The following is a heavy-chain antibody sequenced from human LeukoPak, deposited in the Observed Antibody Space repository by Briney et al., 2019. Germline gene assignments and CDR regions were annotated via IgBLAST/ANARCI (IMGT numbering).Heavy chain of an antibody. V-gene: IGHV1-2*02. Sequence: GASVKVSCKASGYTFTGYYTHWVRQAPGQGLEWMGWINPNSGGTNYAQKFQGRVTMTRDTSISTAYMELGRLRSDDTAVYYCARAAAAGRGYNWFDPWGQGTLVTVSS. D-gene: IGHD6-13*01. CDR3: ARAAAAGRGYNWFDP. CDR1: GYTFTGYY. CDR2: INPNSGGT. J-gene: IGHJ5*02.